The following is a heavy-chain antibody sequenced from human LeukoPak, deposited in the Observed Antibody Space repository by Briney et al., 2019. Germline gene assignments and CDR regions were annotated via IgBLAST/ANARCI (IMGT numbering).Heavy chain of an antibody. V-gene: IGHV3-21*01. CDR1: GFTFSSYS. CDR3: ARDPPSYYYDSSGRGYYFDY. Sequence: GVSLRLSCAASGFTFSSYSMDWVRQAPGKGLEWVSSISSSSSYIHYADSVKGRFTISRDNAKNSLYLQMNSLRAEDTAVYYCARDPPSYYYDSSGRGYYFDYWGQGTLVTVSS. J-gene: IGHJ4*02. CDR2: ISSSSSYI. D-gene: IGHD3-22*01.